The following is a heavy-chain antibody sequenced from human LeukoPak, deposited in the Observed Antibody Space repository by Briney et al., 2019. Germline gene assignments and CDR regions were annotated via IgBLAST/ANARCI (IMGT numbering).Heavy chain of an antibody. V-gene: IGHV3-30*02. Sequence: GGSLRLSCAASGFTFSSYGIHWVRQAPGKGLEWVAFIRYDGSNKYYADSVKGRFTISRDNSKNTLYLQMNSLRAEDTAVYYCARSFAGFGELYPFDYWGQGTLVTVSS. CDR3: ARSFAGFGELYPFDY. J-gene: IGHJ4*02. CDR2: IRYDGSNK. D-gene: IGHD3-10*01. CDR1: GFTFSSYG.